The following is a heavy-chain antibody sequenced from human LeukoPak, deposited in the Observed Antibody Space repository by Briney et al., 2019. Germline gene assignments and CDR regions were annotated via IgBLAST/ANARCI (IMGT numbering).Heavy chain of an antibody. Sequence: GESLRLSCAASGFTFSSYAMSWVRQAPGKRLEWVSAISGSGGSTYYADSVKGRFTISRDNSKNTLYLQMNSLRAEDTAVYYCAKDRRERTFGGVNDIWGLLTFDYWGQGTLVTVSS. CDR1: GFTFSSYA. CDR2: ISGSGGST. D-gene: IGHD3-16*01. V-gene: IGHV3-23*01. CDR3: AKDRRERTFGGVNDIWGLLTFDY. J-gene: IGHJ4*02.